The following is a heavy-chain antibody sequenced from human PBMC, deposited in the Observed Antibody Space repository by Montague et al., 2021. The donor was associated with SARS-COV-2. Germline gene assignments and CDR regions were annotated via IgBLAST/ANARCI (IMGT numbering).Heavy chain of an antibody. CDR1: GFTFSSYS. J-gene: IGHJ3*01. CDR2: ISSRTNII. V-gene: IGHV3-48*04. Sequence: SLRLSCAASGFTFSSYSVNWVRQAPRKGLEWISYISSRTNIIYYADSVKGRFTISRDNARNSLYLQMNSLRVDDTAVYYCAKDLVLRAARPDALDVWGQGTVVTVSS. CDR3: AKDLVLRAARPDALDV. D-gene: IGHD6-6*01.